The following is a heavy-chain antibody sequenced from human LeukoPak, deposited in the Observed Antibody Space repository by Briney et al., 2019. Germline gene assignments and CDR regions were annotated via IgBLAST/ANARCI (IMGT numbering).Heavy chain of an antibody. CDR1: GYTFTSYG. V-gene: IGHV1-18*01. CDR2: ISAYNGNT. CDR3: ARDSRYSSSGSTHYYYGMDV. J-gene: IGHJ6*02. D-gene: IGHD6-13*01. Sequence: ASVKVSCKASGYTFTSYGISWVRQAPGQGHEWMGWISAYNGNTNYGQKLQGRVTMTTDSSTSTAYMELRSLRSDDTAVYYCARDSRYSSSGSTHYYYGMDVWGQGTTVTVSS.